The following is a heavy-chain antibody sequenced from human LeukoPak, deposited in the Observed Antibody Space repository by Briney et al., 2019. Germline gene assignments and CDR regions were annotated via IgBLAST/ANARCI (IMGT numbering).Heavy chain of an antibody. CDR3: ASSLNTVIISPYYFDY. D-gene: IGHD4-17*01. CDR1: GFTFSDYY. CDR2: ISANGITT. Sequence: GGSLRLSCAASGFTFSDYYMGWIRQAPGQGLEWISYISANGITTYYADSVKGRFTISGDNARNSLSLYMNFLRAEDTAVYYCASSLNTVIISPYYFDYWGQGTLVTVSS. J-gene: IGHJ4*02. V-gene: IGHV3-11*04.